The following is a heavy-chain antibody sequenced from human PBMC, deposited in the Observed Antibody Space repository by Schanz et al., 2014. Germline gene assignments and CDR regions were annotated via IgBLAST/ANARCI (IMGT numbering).Heavy chain of an antibody. Sequence: EGQLAESGGGLVQPGGSLRLSCAVSGFTFSSYAMSWVRQAPGKGLEWVSAISGSGGSTYYADSVKGRFTISRDNSKNTLYLQMNSLRAEDTAVYYCAKDPSHGDYDYDFDYWGQGTLVTVSS. J-gene: IGHJ4*02. CDR1: GFTFSSYA. D-gene: IGHD3-16*01. CDR2: ISGSGGST. CDR3: AKDPSHGDYDYDFDY. V-gene: IGHV3-23*04.